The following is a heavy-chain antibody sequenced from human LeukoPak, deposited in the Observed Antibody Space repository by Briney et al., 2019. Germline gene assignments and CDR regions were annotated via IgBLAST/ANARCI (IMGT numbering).Heavy chain of an antibody. CDR1: GYTFTSYD. J-gene: IGHJ6*03. CDR2: MNPNSGNT. V-gene: IGHV1-8*01. Sequence: ASVKVSCKASGYTFTSYDINWVRQAPGQGLVWMGWMNPNSGNTGYAQKFQGRVTMTRNTSISTAYMELSSLRSEDTAVYYCARGTGDFWSGYYTGGYYYYYMDVWAKGPRSPSP. D-gene: IGHD3-3*01. CDR3: ARGTGDFWSGYYTGGYYYYYMDV.